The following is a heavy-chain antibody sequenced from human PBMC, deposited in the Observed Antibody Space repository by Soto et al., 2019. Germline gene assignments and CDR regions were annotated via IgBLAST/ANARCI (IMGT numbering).Heavy chain of an antibody. CDR2: ISGSGGST. CDR1: GFTFSSYA. CDR3: AKALGNHRTLDYFDY. V-gene: IGHV3-23*01. D-gene: IGHD7-27*01. Sequence: GGSLRLSCAASGFTFSSYAMSWVHQAPGKGLEWVSAISGSGGSTYYADSVKGRFTISRADSKNTLYLQMNSLRAEDTAVYYCAKALGNHRTLDYFDYWGQGTLVTVSS. J-gene: IGHJ4*02.